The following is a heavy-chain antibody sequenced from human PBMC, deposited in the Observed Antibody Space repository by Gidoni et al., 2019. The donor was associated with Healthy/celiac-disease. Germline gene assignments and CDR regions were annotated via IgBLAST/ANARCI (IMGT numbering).Heavy chain of an antibody. CDR1: GSPFRSYA. Sequence: EVQLLESGGGLVQTGCSLSLSWAASGSPFRSYAMRWVRQPPGKGLEWVSAISGSGGSTYYADSVKGRFTISIDNSKNTLYLQMNSLGAEDTAVYYCAKSLGWYSYGSGDYWGQGTLVTVSS. D-gene: IGHD5-18*01. CDR3: AKSLGWYSYGSGDY. V-gene: IGHV3-23*01. J-gene: IGHJ4*02. CDR2: ISGSGGST.